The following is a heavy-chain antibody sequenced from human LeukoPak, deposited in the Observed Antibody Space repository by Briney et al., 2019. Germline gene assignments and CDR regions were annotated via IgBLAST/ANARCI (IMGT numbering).Heavy chain of an antibody. D-gene: IGHD3-16*02. CDR1: GFTFSSHG. Sequence: GGSLRLSCAASGFTFSSHGMNWVRQAPGKGLEWVSGISPSGGITYYTDSVKGRFTISRDNAKNTLYLQMNSLRAEDTAVYYCARDQARYYVWGSYRVPMRAFDIWGQGTMVTVSS. CDR3: ARDQARYYVWGSYRVPMRAFDI. J-gene: IGHJ3*02. CDR2: ISPSGGIT. V-gene: IGHV3-23*01.